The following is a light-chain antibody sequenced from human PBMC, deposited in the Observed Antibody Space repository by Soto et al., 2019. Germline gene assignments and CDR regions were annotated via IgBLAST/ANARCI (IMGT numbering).Light chain of an antibody. CDR3: QQRSNWPPT. CDR1: QSVSSY. V-gene: IGKV3-11*01. J-gene: IGKJ4*01. CDR2: DAS. Sequence: EIVLTQSPATLSLSPGERATLSCRASQSVSSYLAWYQQKPGQAPRLLIYDASNRATGIPARFSGSGSGTDVTLTISRLEPEDFAVYYCQQRSNWPPTFGGGTKVEIK.